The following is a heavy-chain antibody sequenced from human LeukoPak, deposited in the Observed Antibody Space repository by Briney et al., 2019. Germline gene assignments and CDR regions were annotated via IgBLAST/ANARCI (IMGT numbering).Heavy chain of an antibody. V-gene: IGHV3-23*01. CDR1: GFTFSSYA. CDR2: ISGSSSST. J-gene: IGHJ5*02. D-gene: IGHD6-13*01. Sequence: PGGSLRLSCAASGFTFSSYAMSWVRQAPGKGLEWVSTISGSSSSTYYADSVKGRFTISRDNSRNTLYLQMNSLRAEDTAIYYCAMLKSLRIAAARWFDPWGQGTLVTVSS. CDR3: AMLKSLRIAAARWFDP.